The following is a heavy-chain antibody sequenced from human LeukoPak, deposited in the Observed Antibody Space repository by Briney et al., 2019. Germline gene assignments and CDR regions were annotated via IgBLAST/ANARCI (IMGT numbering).Heavy chain of an antibody. D-gene: IGHD2-21*02. CDR1: GGTFSTYP. Sequence: ASVKVSCKASGGTFSTYPISWVRQAPGQGLEWMGGIIPIFGTSNYAQKFQDRVTITTDESTSTAYMELSSLRSEDTALYYCATAYCGGDCYATNFDYWGQGALVTDSS. CDR3: ATAYCGGDCYATNFDY. V-gene: IGHV1-69*05. J-gene: IGHJ4*02. CDR2: IIPIFGTS.